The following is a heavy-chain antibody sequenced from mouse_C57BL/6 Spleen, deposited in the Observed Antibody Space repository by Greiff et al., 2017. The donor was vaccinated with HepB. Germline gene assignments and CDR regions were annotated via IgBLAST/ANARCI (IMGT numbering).Heavy chain of an antibody. CDR1: GYTFTSYW. CDR3: ARTTGGGYLDY. J-gene: IGHJ2*01. V-gene: IGHV1-69*01. D-gene: IGHD5-5*01. Sequence: ESGAELVMPGASVKLSCKASGYTFTSYWMHWVKQRPGQGLEWIGEIDPSDSYTNYNQKFKGKSTLTVDKSSSTAYMQLSSLTSEDSAVYYGARTTGGGYLDYWGQGTTLTVSS. CDR2: IDPSDSYT.